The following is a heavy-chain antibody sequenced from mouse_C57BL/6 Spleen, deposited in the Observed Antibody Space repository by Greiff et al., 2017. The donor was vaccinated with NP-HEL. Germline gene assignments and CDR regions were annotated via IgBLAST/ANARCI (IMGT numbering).Heavy chain of an antibody. D-gene: IGHD2-1*01. CDR1: GFTFSSYA. CDR2: ISDGGSYT. CDR3: AGEDGNYGFPFDD. Sequence: EVMLVESGGGLVKPGGSLKLSCAASGFTFSSYAMSWVRQTPEKRLEWVATISDGGSYTYYPDNVKGRFTISRDNSKTNHYLQISHLKSEDTAMYYCAGEDGNYGFPFDDWGKGTTLTVSS. V-gene: IGHV5-4*01. J-gene: IGHJ2*01.